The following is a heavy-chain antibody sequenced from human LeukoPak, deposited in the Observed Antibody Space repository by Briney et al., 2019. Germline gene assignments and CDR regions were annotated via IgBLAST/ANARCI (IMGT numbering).Heavy chain of an antibody. Sequence: PGGSLRLSCAASGFTFSTYSINWVRQAPGKGLEWVSSISSSSSYISYADSLKGRFTISRDNAKNSLYLQMNSLRAEDTAVYYCARDLIAVAEGGMDVWGQGTTVTVSS. CDR1: GFTFSTYS. CDR3: ARDLIAVAEGGMDV. J-gene: IGHJ6*02. D-gene: IGHD6-19*01. V-gene: IGHV3-21*01. CDR2: ISSSSSYI.